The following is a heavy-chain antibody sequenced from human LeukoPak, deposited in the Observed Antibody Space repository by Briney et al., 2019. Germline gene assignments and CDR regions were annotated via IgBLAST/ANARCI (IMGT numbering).Heavy chain of an antibody. Sequence: SETLSLTCAVYGGSFSGYYWNWIRQPAGKGLEWIGHIYKSGSTNYNPSLKSRVTMSLDTSKNQFSLKLRSVTAADTAVYFCARSFLDYMDVWGKGTTVTVSS. CDR3: ARSFLDYMDV. CDR2: IYKSGST. J-gene: IGHJ6*03. V-gene: IGHV4-59*10. D-gene: IGHD2/OR15-2a*01. CDR1: GGSFSGYY.